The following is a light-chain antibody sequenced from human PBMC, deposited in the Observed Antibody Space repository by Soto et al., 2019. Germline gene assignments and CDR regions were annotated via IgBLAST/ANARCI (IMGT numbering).Light chain of an antibody. CDR3: QQYNNWPPT. CDR1: QSVSNN. V-gene: IGKV3D-15*01. J-gene: IGKJ1*01. CDR2: GAS. Sequence: EIVMKQSPATLSVSPGERATLSCRASQSVSNNLAWYQQKPGQAPRLLIYGASTRATGFPARFSGSGSGTEFTLTISSLQSEDFAVYYCQQYNNWPPTFGQGTKVDNK.